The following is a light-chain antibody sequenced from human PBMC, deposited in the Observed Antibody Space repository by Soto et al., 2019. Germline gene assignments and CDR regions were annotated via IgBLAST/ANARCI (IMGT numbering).Light chain of an antibody. Sequence: EIVLTQSPGTLSLSPGDRATLSCRASQSVSSSYLAWYQQKPGQAPRLLIYDASRRAIGIPDRFSGSGSGTDFTLTISRLEPDDFAVYYCQQYGSTPRTFGQGTKVDI. V-gene: IGKV3-20*01. CDR3: QQYGSTPRT. CDR2: DAS. CDR1: QSVSSSY. J-gene: IGKJ1*01.